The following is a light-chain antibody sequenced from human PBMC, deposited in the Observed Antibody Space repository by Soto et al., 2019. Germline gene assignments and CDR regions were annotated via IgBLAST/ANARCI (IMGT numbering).Light chain of an antibody. CDR2: GAS. V-gene: IGKV3-20*01. Sequence: EIVLTQSPGTLSLSPGERATLSCRASQSVSSSYLAWYQQKPGQAPRLLIYGASSRATGIPDRFSGSGSGTDFTLTISRLEPEDFEVYYCQQYGSSLGTFGPGTKVDIK. CDR3: QQYGSSLGT. CDR1: QSVSSSY. J-gene: IGKJ3*01.